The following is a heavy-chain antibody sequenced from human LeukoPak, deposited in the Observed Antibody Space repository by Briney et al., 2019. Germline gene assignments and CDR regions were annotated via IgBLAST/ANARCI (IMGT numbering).Heavy chain of an antibody. D-gene: IGHD2-21*01. V-gene: IGHV3-72*01. CDR1: GFTFSDQY. J-gene: IGHJ4*02. Sequence: GGSLRLSCAVSGFTFSDQYMDWVRQAPGKGLEWVGRIRNKANSYTTEYAAPVKGRFIISRDDSRSSLYLQMNCLRAEDAAVYFCAKAPVTSCRGAYCYPFDSWGQGTLVTVSS. CDR3: AKAPVTSCRGAYCYPFDS. CDR2: IRNKANSYTT.